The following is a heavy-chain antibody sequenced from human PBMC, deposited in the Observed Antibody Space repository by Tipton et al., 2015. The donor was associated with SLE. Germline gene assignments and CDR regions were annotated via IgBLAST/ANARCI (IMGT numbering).Heavy chain of an antibody. D-gene: IGHD3-3*01. CDR2: IYYSGST. CDR1: GGSISSSSYY. V-gene: IGHV4-39*07. CDR3: ARVKSITIFGVVITPGAFDI. Sequence: TLSLTCTVSGGSISSSSYYWGWIRQPPGKGLEWIGSIYYSGSTYYNPSLKSRVTISVDTSKNQFSLKLSSVTAADTAVYYCARVKSITIFGVVITPGAFDIWGQGTMFTVSS. J-gene: IGHJ3*02.